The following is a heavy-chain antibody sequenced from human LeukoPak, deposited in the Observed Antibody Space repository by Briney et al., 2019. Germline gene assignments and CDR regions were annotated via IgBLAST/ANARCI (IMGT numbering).Heavy chain of an antibody. D-gene: IGHD5-18*01. CDR3: AKGDKPVIAMVKFDY. Sequence: PGGSLRLSCAASGFTFSSYGMHWVRQAPGKGLEWVTFIRYDGSNQYYADSVKGRFTISRDNSKNTLYLQMNSLRAEDTAVYYCAKGDKPVIAMVKFDYWGHGTLVTVSS. J-gene: IGHJ4*01. V-gene: IGHV3-30*02. CDR1: GFTFSSYG. CDR2: IRYDGSNQ.